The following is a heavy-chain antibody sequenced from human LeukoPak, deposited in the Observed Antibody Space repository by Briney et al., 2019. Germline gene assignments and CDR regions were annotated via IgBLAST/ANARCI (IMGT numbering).Heavy chain of an antibody. CDR3: ARVHYDILTGYSYFEY. V-gene: IGHV1-18*01. J-gene: IGHJ4*02. CDR2: ISAYNDNT. Sequence: ASVKVSCKASGYTFTSYGISWVRQAPGQGLEWMGWISAYNDNTNYAQKLQGRVTMTTDTSTSTAYMELRSLRSDDTAVYYCARVHYDILTGYSYFEYWGQGILVTVSS. CDR1: GYTFTSYG. D-gene: IGHD3-9*01.